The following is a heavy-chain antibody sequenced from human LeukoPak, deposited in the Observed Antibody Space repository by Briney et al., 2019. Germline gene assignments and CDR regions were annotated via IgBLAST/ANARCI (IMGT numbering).Heavy chain of an antibody. CDR3: AGGGYSYGFEPNFDY. V-gene: IGHV1-58*01. D-gene: IGHD5-18*01. Sequence: SVKVSCKASGFTFTSSAVQWVRQARGQRLEWIGWIVVGSGNTNYAQKFQERVTIIRDMSTSTAYMELSSLRSEDTAVYYCAGGGYSYGFEPNFDYWGQGTLVTVSS. CDR2: IVVGSGNT. J-gene: IGHJ4*02. CDR1: GFTFTSSA.